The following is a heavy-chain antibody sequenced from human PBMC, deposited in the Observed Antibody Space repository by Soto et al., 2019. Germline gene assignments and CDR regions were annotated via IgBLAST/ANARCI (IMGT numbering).Heavy chain of an antibody. CDR1: GFTFSSYG. CDR3: ARSHDYSPAYYYYGMDV. J-gene: IGHJ6*02. V-gene: IGHV3-33*01. CDR2: IWYDGSNK. Sequence: LSLTCAASGFTFSSYGMHWVRQAPGKGLEWVAVIWYDGSNKYYADSVKGRFTISRDNSKNTLYLQMNSLRAEDTAVYYCARSHDYSPAYYYYGMDVWGQGTTVTVSS. D-gene: IGHD4-4*01.